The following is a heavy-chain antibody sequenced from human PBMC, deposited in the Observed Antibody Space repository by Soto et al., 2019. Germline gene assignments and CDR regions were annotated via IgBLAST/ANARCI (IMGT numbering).Heavy chain of an antibody. D-gene: IGHD4-4*01. CDR3: AKDLGSNYPYTCWFDP. CDR2: ISGSGGST. V-gene: IGHV3-23*01. Sequence: EVQLLESGGGLVQPGGSLRLSCAASGFTFSSYAMSWVRQAPGKGLEWVSAISGSGGSTYYADSVKGRFTISRDNSKNTLYLQMKRLRAEDAAVYYCAKDLGSNYPYTCWFDPWGQGTLVTVSS. CDR1: GFTFSSYA. J-gene: IGHJ5*02.